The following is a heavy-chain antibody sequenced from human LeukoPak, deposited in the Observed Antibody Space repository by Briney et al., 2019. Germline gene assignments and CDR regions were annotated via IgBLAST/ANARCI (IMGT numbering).Heavy chain of an antibody. D-gene: IGHD4-17*01. CDR1: GVSISSYY. V-gene: IGHV4-59*01. CDR2: IYYSGST. J-gene: IGHJ3*02. Sequence: SETLSLTCTVSGVSISSYYWSWIRQHPGKGLEWIGYIYYSGSTYYNPSLKSRVTISVDTYKNQFSLKLSSVTAADTAVYYCARMTTPDAFDIWGQGTMVTVSS. CDR3: ARMTTPDAFDI.